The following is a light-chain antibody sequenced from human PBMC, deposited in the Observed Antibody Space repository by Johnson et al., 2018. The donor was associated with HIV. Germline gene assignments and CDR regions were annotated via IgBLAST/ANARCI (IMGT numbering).Light chain of an antibody. CDR3: GTWDSSLSVYV. CDR2: DNN. V-gene: IGLV1-51*01. J-gene: IGLJ1*01. CDR1: SSNIGNNY. Sequence: QSVLTQPPSVSAAPGQKVTIPCSGSSSNIGNNYVSWYQQLPGTAPKLLIYDNNKRPSGIPDRFSGSKSGTSATLGITGLQTGDEADYYCGTWDSSLSVYVFATGTKVTVL.